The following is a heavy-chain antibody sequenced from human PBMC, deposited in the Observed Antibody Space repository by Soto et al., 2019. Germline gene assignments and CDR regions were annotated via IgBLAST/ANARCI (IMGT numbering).Heavy chain of an antibody. V-gene: IGHV3-30*02. CDR3: AKVFRSSWYKNQPLDY. J-gene: IGHJ4*02. CDR1: GFTFSRFG. Sequence: PGGSLRLSCAAPGFTFSRFGMHWVRQAPGKGLEWVAVIWYDGSNKYYADSVKGRFTISRDNSKNTLYLQMNSLRAEDTAVYYCAKVFRSSWYKNQPLDYWGQGTLVTVSS. D-gene: IGHD6-13*01. CDR2: IWYDGSNK.